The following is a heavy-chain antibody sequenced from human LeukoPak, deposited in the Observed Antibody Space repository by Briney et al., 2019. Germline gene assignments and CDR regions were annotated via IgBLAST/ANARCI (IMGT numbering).Heavy chain of an antibody. Sequence: SETLSLTCTVSGGSIISYYWSWIRQPPGKGLEWIGYIYYSGSTNYNPSLKSRVTISIDTSKNQFSLKLRSVTAADTAVYYCARDDNDDSYMDVWGKGTTVTVSS. J-gene: IGHJ6*03. CDR2: IYYSGST. CDR3: ARDDNDDSYMDV. V-gene: IGHV4-59*01. D-gene: IGHD1-1*01. CDR1: GGSIISYY.